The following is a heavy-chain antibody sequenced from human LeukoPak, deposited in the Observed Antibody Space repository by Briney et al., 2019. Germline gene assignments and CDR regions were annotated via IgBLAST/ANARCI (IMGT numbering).Heavy chain of an antibody. CDR3: ARVFFWGATAFDY. Sequence: PGGSLRLSCAASGFTFSSYWMSWVRQAPGKGLEWVANIKQDGSEKYYVDSVKGRFTISRDNAKNSLYLQMNSLRAEDTAVYYCARVFFWGATAFDYWGQGTLVTVSS. D-gene: IGHD1-26*01. CDR2: IKQDGSEK. V-gene: IGHV3-7*01. J-gene: IGHJ4*02. CDR1: GFTFSSYW.